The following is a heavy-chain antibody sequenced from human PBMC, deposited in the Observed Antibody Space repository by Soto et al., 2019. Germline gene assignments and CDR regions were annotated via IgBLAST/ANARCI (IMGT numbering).Heavy chain of an antibody. CDR3: ARHDQHDYFHY. CDR1: GGSISSGTYY. V-gene: IGHV4-39*01. Sequence: QLQLQESGPGLVKPSETLSLTCSVSGGSISSGTYYWGWIRQPPGKGLEWIGSNYYTGSTYCNPSLKSRVTISVDTSKNQFSLKLSSVTAADTAVYYCARHDQHDYFHYWGQGTLVTVSS. CDR2: NYYTGST. J-gene: IGHJ4*02.